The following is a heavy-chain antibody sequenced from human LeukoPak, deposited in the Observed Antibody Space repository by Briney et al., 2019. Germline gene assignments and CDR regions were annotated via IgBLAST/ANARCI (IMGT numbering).Heavy chain of an antibody. Sequence: ASLKVSCKASGYAFSDYYIHWVRQAPGQRLEWMGWVKPNSGDTKSAQKFQGRVTMTRDTSINSAYMDLNSLTSDDTAVYYCARGRSREASDGYCHFDYWGQGTLATVSS. CDR2: VKPNSGDT. CDR3: ARGRSREASDGYCHFDY. CDR1: GYAFSDYY. V-gene: IGHV1-2*02. J-gene: IGHJ4*02. D-gene: IGHD2-21*01.